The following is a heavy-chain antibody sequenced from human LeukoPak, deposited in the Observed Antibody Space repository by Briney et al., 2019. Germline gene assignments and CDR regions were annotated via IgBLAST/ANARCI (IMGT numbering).Heavy chain of an antibody. Sequence: GGSLRLSCVTSGFNFNGHWMSWVRQAPGKGLEWVADMDQYGSQEHYLDSVKGRFTISRDNAQKSLFLHMHSLRAEDTAIYYCATDRLGRLNYWGQGTLVTVSS. CDR3: ATDRLGRLNY. J-gene: IGHJ4*02. V-gene: IGHV3-7*03. CDR1: GFNFNGHW. D-gene: IGHD2-21*02. CDR2: MDQYGSQE.